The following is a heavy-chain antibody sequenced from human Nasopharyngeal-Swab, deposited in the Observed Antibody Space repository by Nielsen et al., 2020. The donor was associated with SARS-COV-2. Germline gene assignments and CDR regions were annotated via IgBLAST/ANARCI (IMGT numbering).Heavy chain of an antibody. J-gene: IGHJ5*02. CDR2: ISSSSSYI. V-gene: IGHV3-21*01. CDR3: ARSPGSITMVRGVIITGWFDP. D-gene: IGHD3-10*01. Sequence: GESLKISCAASGFTFSSYSMNWVRQAPRKGLEWVSSISSSSSYIFYADSVKGRFTISRDNAKKSLYLQMNSLRSEDTAVYYCARSPGSITMVRGVIITGWFDPWGQGTLVTVSS. CDR1: GFTFSSYS.